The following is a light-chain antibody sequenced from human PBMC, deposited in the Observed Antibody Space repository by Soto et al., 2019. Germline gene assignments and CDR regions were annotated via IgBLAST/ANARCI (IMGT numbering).Light chain of an antibody. V-gene: IGKV3-15*01. CDR1: GSVSNN. CDR2: GAS. CDR3: QQYNAWPLT. J-gene: IGKJ4*01. Sequence: EIVLTQSPATLSVSQGERATLSCRASGSVSNNLAWYQQKPGQAPRLLIYGASARATGIPARFSGSGSGTEFTLSISGLQSEDFAVYYCQQYNAWPLTFGGGNKVEIK.